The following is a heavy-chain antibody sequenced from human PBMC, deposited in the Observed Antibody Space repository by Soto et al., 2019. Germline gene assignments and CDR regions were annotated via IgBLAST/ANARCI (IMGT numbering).Heavy chain of an antibody. D-gene: IGHD3-3*01. CDR3: AAGSEGYDFWSGYLRLGAFDI. CDR1: RYTFTSYG. CDR2: ISAYNGNT. V-gene: IGHV1-18*01. Sequence: GASVKVSSKASRYTFTSYGISWVRQAPGQRLEWMGWISAYNGNTNYAQKLQGRVTMTTDTSTSTAYMELRSLRSDDTAVYYCAAGSEGYDFWSGYLRLGAFDIWGQGTMVTVSS. J-gene: IGHJ3*02.